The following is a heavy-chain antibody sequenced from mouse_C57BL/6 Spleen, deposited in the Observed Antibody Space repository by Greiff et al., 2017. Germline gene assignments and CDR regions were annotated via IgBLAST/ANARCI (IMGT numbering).Heavy chain of an antibody. CDR2: IYPGSGST. V-gene: IGHV1-55*01. D-gene: IGHD2-1*01. J-gene: IGHJ4*01. CDR3: ARGIYYGNYAMDY. CDR1: GYTFTSYW. Sequence: QVQLQQPGAELVKPGASVKMSCKASGYTFTSYWITWVKQRPGQGLEWIGDIYPGSGSTNYNEKFKSKATLTVDTSSSPAYMQLSSLTSEDSAVYYCARGIYYGNYAMDYWGQGTSVTVSS.